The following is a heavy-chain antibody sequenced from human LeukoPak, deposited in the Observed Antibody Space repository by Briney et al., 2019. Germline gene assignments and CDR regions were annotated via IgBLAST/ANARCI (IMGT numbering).Heavy chain of an antibody. CDR1: GSIFTSYW. D-gene: IGHD1-26*01. V-gene: IGHV5-51*01. J-gene: IGHJ3*02. Sequence: PGASLQISCQGSGSIFTSYWNGWGRQLPGKGREWMAIIYPGHSDTRYIPSFQGQLTISADKSIITAYLQCSSLKASDTAMYYCARSGSLGTFDIWGQGTMVTVSS. CDR2: IYPGHSDT. CDR3: ARSGSLGTFDI.